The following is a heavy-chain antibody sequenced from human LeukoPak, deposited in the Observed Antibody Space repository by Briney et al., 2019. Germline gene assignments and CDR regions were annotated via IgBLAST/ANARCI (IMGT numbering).Heavy chain of an antibody. CDR3: ARDEGYSSGWYVVRYYGMDV. CDR2: INPSGGST. Sequence: ASVKVSCKASGYTFTSYYMHWVRQAPGQRLEWMGIINPSGGSTSYAQKFQGRVTMTRDTSTSTVYMELSSLRSEDTAVYYCARDEGYSSGWYVVRYYGMDVWGQGTTVTVSS. J-gene: IGHJ6*02. D-gene: IGHD6-19*01. CDR1: GYTFTSYY. V-gene: IGHV1-46*01.